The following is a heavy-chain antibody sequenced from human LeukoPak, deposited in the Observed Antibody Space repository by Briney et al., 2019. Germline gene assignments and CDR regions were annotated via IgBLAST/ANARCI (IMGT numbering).Heavy chain of an antibody. V-gene: IGHV1-46*01. J-gene: IGHJ6*02. D-gene: IGHD6-13*01. Sequence: ASVKVSCKASGYTFTSYYMHWVRQAPGQGLEWMGIINPSGGSTSYAQKFQGGVTMTRDTSTSTVYMELSSLRSEDTAVYYCASIAAAGTKGTGRNYYYYYGMDVWGQGTTVTVSS. CDR2: INPSGGST. CDR3: ASIAAAGTKGTGRNYYYYYGMDV. CDR1: GYTFTSYY.